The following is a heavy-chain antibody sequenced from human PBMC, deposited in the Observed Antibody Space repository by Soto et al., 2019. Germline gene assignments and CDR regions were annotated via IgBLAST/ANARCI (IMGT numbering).Heavy chain of an antibody. D-gene: IGHD3-22*01. Sequence: SVKVSCKASGGTFSSYAISWVRQAPGQGLEWMGGIIPIFGTANYAQKFQGRVTITADKSTSTAYMELSSLRSEDTAVYYCARTLYDSSGYYYDWFDPWGQGTLVTVSS. CDR3: ARTLYDSSGYYYDWFDP. CDR2: IIPIFGTA. J-gene: IGHJ5*02. V-gene: IGHV1-69*06. CDR1: GGTFSSYA.